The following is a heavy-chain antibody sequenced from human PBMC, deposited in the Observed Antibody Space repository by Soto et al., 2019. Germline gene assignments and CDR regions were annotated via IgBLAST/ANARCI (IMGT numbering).Heavy chain of an antibody. Sequence: GASVKVSCKASGGTFSSYAISWVRQAPGQGLEWMGGIIPIFGTANYAQKFQGRVTITADESTSTAYMELSSLRSEDTAVYYCARDSSSGWASNYYYYGMDVWGQGTTVTVSS. CDR1: GGTFSSYA. J-gene: IGHJ6*02. CDR2: IIPIFGTA. V-gene: IGHV1-69*13. D-gene: IGHD6-19*01. CDR3: ARDSSSGWASNYYYYGMDV.